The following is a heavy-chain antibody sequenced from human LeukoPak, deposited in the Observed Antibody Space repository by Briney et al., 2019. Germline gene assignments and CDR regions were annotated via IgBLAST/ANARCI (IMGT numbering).Heavy chain of an antibody. Sequence: ASETPSLTCTVSGGSLSSFYWSWVRQPPGKGPGWGGDIYYSGSTNYNPSLKSRVTISVDTSKNQFSLKLSSVTAADTAVYYCARDGPMTQSGAFDIWGQGTMVTVSS. D-gene: IGHD3-10*01. CDR3: ARDGPMTQSGAFDI. CDR2: IYYSGST. V-gene: IGHV4-59*01. CDR1: GGSLSSFY. J-gene: IGHJ3*02.